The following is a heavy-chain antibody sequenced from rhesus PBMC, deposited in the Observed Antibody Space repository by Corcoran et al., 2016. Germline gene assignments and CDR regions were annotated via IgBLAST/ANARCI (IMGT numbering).Heavy chain of an antibody. CDR1: GVSIRSTS. CDR3: ATSVYTGRYFDI. CDR2: ISGSDGST. Sequence: QLQLQESGPGLVKPSATLSLTCAVSGVSIRSTSWCWSPQPPGKGLEWIGRISGSDGSTDYNPSLKSRVTISTDTSKKQFSLKLSSVTAADTAVYYCATSVYTGRYFDIWGPGTPVTISS. D-gene: IGHD5-24*01. J-gene: IGHJ2*01. V-gene: IGHV4-173*01.